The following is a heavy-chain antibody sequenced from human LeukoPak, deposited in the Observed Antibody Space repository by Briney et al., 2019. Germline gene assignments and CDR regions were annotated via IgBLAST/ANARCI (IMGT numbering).Heavy chain of an antibody. Sequence: GGSLRLSCAASGFTFRSYSMHWVRQAPGKGLEWVAVISDDGSRQHYADFLEGRFTISRDNSKNTVSLQMSSLTSEDTAVYFCVREQPGDGWSGFDYWGQGTLVTVSS. J-gene: IGHJ4*02. CDR3: VREQPGDGWSGFDY. CDR2: ISDDGSRQ. D-gene: IGHD6-19*01. V-gene: IGHV3-30*15. CDR1: GFTFRSYS.